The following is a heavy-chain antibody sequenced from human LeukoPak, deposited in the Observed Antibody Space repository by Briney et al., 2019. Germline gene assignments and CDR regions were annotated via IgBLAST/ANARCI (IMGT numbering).Heavy chain of an antibody. D-gene: IGHD5-12*01. CDR3: ARPGYGGPFDY. V-gene: IGHV4-34*01. CDR2: INHSGST. J-gene: IGHJ4*02. CDR1: GRSFSGYY. Sequence: PSETLSLTCAVYGRSFSGYYWSWIRQPPGKGLEWIGEINHSGSTNYNPSLKSRVTISVDTSKNQFSLKLSSVTAADTAVYYCARPGYGGPFDYWGQGTLVTVSS.